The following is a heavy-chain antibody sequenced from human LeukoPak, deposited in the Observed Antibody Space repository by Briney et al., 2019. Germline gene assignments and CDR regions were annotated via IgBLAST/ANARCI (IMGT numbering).Heavy chain of an antibody. CDR2: IYYSGST. CDR3: ARDLYSSGWGYFDY. D-gene: IGHD6-19*01. J-gene: IGHJ4*02. CDR1: GGSISSSSYY. V-gene: IGHV4-39*06. Sequence: PSETLSLTCTVSGGSISSSSYYWGWIRQPPGKGLEWIGSIYYSGSTDYNPSLKSRVTISVDTSKNQFTLKLSSVTAADTAVYYCARDLYSSGWGYFDYWGQGTLVTVSS.